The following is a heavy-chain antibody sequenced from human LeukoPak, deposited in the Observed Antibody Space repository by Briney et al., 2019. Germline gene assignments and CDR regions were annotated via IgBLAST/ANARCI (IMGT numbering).Heavy chain of an antibody. D-gene: IGHD1-26*01. CDR3: ARELVRATTKNWFDP. J-gene: IGHJ5*02. Sequence: ASVKVSCKASGYTFTSYYMHWVRQAPGQGLEWMGWISAYNGNTNYAQKLQGRVTMTTGTSTSTAYMELRSLRSDDTAVYYCARELVRATTKNWFDPWGQGTLVTVSS. CDR2: ISAYNGNT. CDR1: GYTFTSYY. V-gene: IGHV1-18*04.